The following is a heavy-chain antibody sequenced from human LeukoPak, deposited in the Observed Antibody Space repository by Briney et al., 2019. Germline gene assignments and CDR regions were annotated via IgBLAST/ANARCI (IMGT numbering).Heavy chain of an antibody. CDR1: GYSISSGYY. CDR3: AKASGSYPRGGSFFDY. D-gene: IGHD1-26*01. Sequence: SETLSLTCTVSGYSISSGYYWGWIRQPPGKGLEWIGSIYHSGSTYYNPSLKSRVTISVDTSKNQFSLKLSSVTAADTAVYYCAKASGSYPRGGSFFDYWGQGTLVTVSS. CDR2: IYHSGST. V-gene: IGHV4-38-2*02. J-gene: IGHJ4*02.